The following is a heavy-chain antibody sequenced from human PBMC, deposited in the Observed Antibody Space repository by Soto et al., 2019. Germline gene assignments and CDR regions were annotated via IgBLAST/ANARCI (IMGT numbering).Heavy chain of an antibody. D-gene: IGHD2-15*01. CDR3: ATAGYCSGGSCYSYYYYYMDV. J-gene: IGHJ6*03. V-gene: IGHV1-24*01. Sequence: ASVKVSCKVSGYTLTELSMHWVRQAPGKGLEWMGGFDPEDGETIYAQKFQGRVTMTEDTSTDTAYMELSSLRSEDTAVYYCATAGYCSGGSCYSYYYYYMDVWGKGTTVTVSS. CDR2: FDPEDGET. CDR1: GYTLTELS.